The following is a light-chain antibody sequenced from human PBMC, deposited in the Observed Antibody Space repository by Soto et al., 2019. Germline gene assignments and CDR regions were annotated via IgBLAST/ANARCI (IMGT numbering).Light chain of an antibody. Sequence: DIQMTQSPSTLSASVGDIVSITCRASQSISNYLAWYQQKPGKAPKVVIYDASILESGVPSRFSGTGSGTEFTLTISTLQPYEFATYDCQQYNTCTTLGQGTKLEIK. J-gene: IGKJ2*01. CDR1: QSISNY. CDR3: QQYNTCTT. V-gene: IGKV1-5*01. CDR2: DAS.